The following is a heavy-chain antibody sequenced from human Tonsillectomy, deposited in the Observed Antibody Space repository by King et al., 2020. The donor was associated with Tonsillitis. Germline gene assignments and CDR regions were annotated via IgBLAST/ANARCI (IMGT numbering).Heavy chain of an antibody. J-gene: IGHJ4*02. CDR1: GYSFTSYW. Sequence: QLVQSGAEVKKPGESLKISCKGSGYSFTSYWIGWVRQRPVKALEWMGIIYPGDSDTRYRPSFQGKATISADKSISTAYLQWSSLKASDTAMYYCARPRHCGGDCYSHYYFDYWGQGTLVTVSS. CDR3: ARPRHCGGDCYSHYYFDY. V-gene: IGHV5-51*01. D-gene: IGHD2-21*02. CDR2: IYPGDSDT.